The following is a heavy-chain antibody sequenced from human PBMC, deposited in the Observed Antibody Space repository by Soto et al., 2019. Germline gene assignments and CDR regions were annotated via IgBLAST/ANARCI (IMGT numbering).Heavy chain of an antibody. J-gene: IGHJ3*02. CDR1: GFTFSSYW. CDR2: IKQDGSEK. V-gene: IGHV3-7*03. CDR3: SRASVRDAFDI. Sequence: GGSLRLSCAASGFTFSSYWMSWVRQAPGKGLEWVANIKQDGSEKYYVDSVKGRFTISRDNAKNSLYLQMNSLRAEDTSVYYCSRASVRDAFDIWGQGTMVTVSS.